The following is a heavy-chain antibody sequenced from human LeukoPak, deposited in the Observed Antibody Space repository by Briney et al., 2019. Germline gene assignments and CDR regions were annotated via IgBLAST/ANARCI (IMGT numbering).Heavy chain of an antibody. J-gene: IGHJ6*03. V-gene: IGHV4-59*01. CDR3: ARGNDYSNYYYYYYMDV. CDR2: IYYSGST. CDR1: GGSISSYY. D-gene: IGHD4-11*01. Sequence: PSETLSLTCTVSGGSISSYYWSWIRQPPGKGLEWIGYIYYSGSTNYNPSLKSRVTISVDTSKNQFSLKLSSVTAADTAMYYCARGNDYSNYYYYYYMDVWGKGTTVTVSS.